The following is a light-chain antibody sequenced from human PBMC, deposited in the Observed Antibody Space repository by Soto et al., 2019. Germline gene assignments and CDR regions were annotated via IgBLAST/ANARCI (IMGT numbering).Light chain of an antibody. J-gene: IGKJ5*01. CDR3: QQATSLPIT. CDR2: XAT. CDR1: QGLKF. Sequence: DVEMSNSPSSMSASVGATVTITXRASQGLKFLAWYQPTPVKAPSLXXYXATNLQSGVQPRFSGSGSGPDFTLTISSLQPEDLATYFCQQATSLPITFGQGTRLEI. V-gene: IGKV1D-12*01.